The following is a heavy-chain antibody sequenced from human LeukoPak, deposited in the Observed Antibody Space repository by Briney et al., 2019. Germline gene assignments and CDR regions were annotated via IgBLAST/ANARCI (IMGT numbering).Heavy chain of an antibody. V-gene: IGHV3-20*04. J-gene: IGHJ6*03. CDR1: GFTFDDYG. Sequence: GGSLRLSCAASGFTFDDYGMSWVRQAPGKGLEWVSGINWNGGSTGYADSVKGRFTISRDNAKNSLYLQMNSLRAEVTALYYCAREDSIPPNDYGDYTGGLYYYMDVWGKGTTVTVSS. CDR3: AREDSIPPNDYGDYTGGLYYYMDV. D-gene: IGHD4-17*01. CDR2: INWNGGST.